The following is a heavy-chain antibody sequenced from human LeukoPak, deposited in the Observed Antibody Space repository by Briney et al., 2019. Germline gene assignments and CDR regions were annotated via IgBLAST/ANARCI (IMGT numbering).Heavy chain of an antibody. J-gene: IGHJ4*02. D-gene: IGHD3-3*01. CDR1: GYSISSGYY. V-gene: IGHV4-38-2*01. CDR2: IYHSGST. CDR3: ARRIFGVVTVYYFDY. Sequence: SSETLSLTCAVSGYSISSGYYWGWIRQPPGKGLEGIGSIYHSGSTYYNPSLKSRVTISVHTSKNHFSLKLSSVTAADTAVYYCARRIFGVVTVYYFDYWGQGTLVTVSS.